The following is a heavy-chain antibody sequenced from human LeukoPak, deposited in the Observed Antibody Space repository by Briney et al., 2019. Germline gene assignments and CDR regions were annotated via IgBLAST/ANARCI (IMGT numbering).Heavy chain of an antibody. V-gene: IGHV1-69*05. CDR1: GGTFISYA. CDR2: IIPIFGTA. J-gene: IGHJ5*02. D-gene: IGHD6-13*01. CDR3: SRNYVYSSSWYTWFDP. Sequence: ASVKVSCKASGGTFISYAISWVRQAPGQRLEWMGRIIPIFGTANYAQKFQGRVTITTDESTRTAYLELSMLSSQDPAVYYRSRNYVYSSSWYTWFDPWGQGTLVTVTS.